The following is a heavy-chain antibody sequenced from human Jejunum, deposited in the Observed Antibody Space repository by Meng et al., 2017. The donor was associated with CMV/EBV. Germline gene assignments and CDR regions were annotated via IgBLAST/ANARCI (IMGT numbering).Heavy chain of an antibody. V-gene: IGHV7-4-1*02. CDR3: ARVAPSGYRYFDY. CDR1: GYTFTSYT. D-gene: IGHD3-3*01. J-gene: IGHJ4*02. Sequence: QVQLVQSGSELKWHGASVKVSCKASGYTFTSYTMNWVRQAPGQGLEWMGWINTNTANPTYAQGFTGRFVFSLDTSFRTAYLQISSLKAEDTAVYYCARVAPSGYRYFDYWGQGTLVTVSS. CDR2: INTNTANP.